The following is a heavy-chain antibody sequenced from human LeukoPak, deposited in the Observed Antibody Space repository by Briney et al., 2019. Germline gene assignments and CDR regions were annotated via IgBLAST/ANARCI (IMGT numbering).Heavy chain of an antibody. CDR2: INTNTGNP. CDR3: ARGLGYSYGYGGYYYYYMDV. J-gene: IGHJ6*03. Sequence: ASVKVSCKASGYTFTTYAMNWVRQAPGQGLEWMGWINTNTGNPTYAQGFTGRFVFSLDTSVSTAYLQISSLKAEDTAVYYCARGLGYSYGYGGYYYYYMDVWGKGTTVTVSS. V-gene: IGHV7-4-1*02. CDR1: GYTFTTYA. D-gene: IGHD5-18*01.